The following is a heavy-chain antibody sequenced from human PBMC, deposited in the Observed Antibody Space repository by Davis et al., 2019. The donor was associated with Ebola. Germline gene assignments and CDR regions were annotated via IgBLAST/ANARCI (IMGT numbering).Heavy chain of an antibody. CDR3: AKETAAIPNRPDY. J-gene: IGHJ4*02. V-gene: IGHV3-23*01. CDR1: GFTFSNYA. Sequence: GGSLTLSCAASGFTFSNYAMTWFRQAPGEGLEWVSSICGSTGSTYYADSVRGRFTVSRDNSKNMLFLQLTSLRDDDTAVYYCAKETAAIPNRPDYWGQGTLVTVSS. CDR2: ICGSTGST. D-gene: IGHD1/OR15-1a*01.